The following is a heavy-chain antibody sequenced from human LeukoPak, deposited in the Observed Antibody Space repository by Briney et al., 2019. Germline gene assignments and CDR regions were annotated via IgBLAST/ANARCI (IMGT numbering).Heavy chain of an antibody. D-gene: IGHD3-10*01. J-gene: IGHJ5*02. Sequence: ASVKVSCKASGYTFTSYDINWVRQATGQGLEWMGWMNPNSGNTGYAQKFQGRVTMTRNTSISTAYMELSSLRSEDTAVYYCARGVRITMVRGVIWFDPWGQGTLVTVSS. CDR2: MNPNSGNT. CDR1: GYTFTSYD. V-gene: IGHV1-8*01. CDR3: ARGVRITMVRGVIWFDP.